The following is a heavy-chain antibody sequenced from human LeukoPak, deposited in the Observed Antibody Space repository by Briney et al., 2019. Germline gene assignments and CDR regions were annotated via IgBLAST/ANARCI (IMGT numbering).Heavy chain of an antibody. V-gene: IGHV3-7*01. D-gene: IGHD4-23*01. CDR2: IKQDGSEK. CDR1: GFTFSSYS. CDR3: ARFSTTVVPRDAFDI. Sequence: PGGSLRLSCAASGFTFSSYSMNWVRQAPGKGLEWVANIKQDGSEKYYVDSVKGRFTISRDNAKNSLYLQMNSLRAEDTAVYYCARFSTTVVPRDAFDIWGQGTMVTVSS. J-gene: IGHJ3*02.